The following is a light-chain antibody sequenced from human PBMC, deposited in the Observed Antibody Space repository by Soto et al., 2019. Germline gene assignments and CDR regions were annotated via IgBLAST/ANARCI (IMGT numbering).Light chain of an antibody. V-gene: IGLV2-14*01. J-gene: IGLJ1*01. Sequence: LPQPASVSGSPGQSITISCTGTSSDVGGYNYVSWYQQHPGKAPKLMIYEVSNRPSGVSNRFSGSKSGNTASLTISGLQAEDEADYYCSSYTSSSTLCVFGTGTKVTVL. CDR1: SSDVGGYNY. CDR2: EVS. CDR3: SSYTSSSTLCV.